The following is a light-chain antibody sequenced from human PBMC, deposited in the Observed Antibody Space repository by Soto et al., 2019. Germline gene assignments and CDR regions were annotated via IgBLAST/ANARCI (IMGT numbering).Light chain of an antibody. J-gene: IGKJ5*01. V-gene: IGKV1-8*01. Sequence: AIRMTPSPSSLSASTVDRVTITCRASQGISSYLAWYQQKPGKAPKLLIYAASTLQSGVPSRFSGSGSGTDFTLTISSLQPEDFATYYCQQLNSYPITFGQGTRLEIK. CDR3: QQLNSYPIT. CDR2: AAS. CDR1: QGISSY.